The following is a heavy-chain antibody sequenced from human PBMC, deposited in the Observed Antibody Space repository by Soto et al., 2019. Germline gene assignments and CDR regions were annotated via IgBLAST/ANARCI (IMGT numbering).Heavy chain of an antibody. CDR2: VRSKTNNYAT. Sequence: DVQVVQSGGGLVQPGASLKLSCAASGFAFNDSAMHWVRQASGKGLEWVARVRSKTNNYATAYPVSVRGRFTVSRDDSMGTTYLQMNSLKTEDTAIYYCTNNFVWGQGVLVTVSS. CDR3: TNNFV. V-gene: IGHV3-73*01. D-gene: IGHD2-15*01. CDR1: GFAFNDSA. J-gene: IGHJ4*02.